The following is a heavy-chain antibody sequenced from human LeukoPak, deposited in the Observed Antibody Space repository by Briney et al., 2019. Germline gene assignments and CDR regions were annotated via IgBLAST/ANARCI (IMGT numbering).Heavy chain of an antibody. CDR3: ARVPYDFWSGPLHPDY. Sequence: PGGSLRLSCAASGFTFGSYVMNWVRQAPGKGLEWVSAISGSGATDYADSVKGRFTISRDTSRNMLYLQMSSLRAEDTAVYYCARVPYDFWSGPLHPDYWGQGTLVTVSS. CDR2: ISGSGAT. J-gene: IGHJ4*02. V-gene: IGHV3-23*01. CDR1: GFTFGSYV. D-gene: IGHD3-3*01.